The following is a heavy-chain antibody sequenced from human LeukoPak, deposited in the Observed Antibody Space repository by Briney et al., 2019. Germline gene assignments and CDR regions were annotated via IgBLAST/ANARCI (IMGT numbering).Heavy chain of an antibody. CDR3: ARIFSYSSAWY. CDR2: TIPVFGTT. CDR1: GATFSTYT. V-gene: IGHV1-69*06. D-gene: IGHD6-19*01. Sequence: ASVKVSCKTSGATFSTYTISGVRQAPGQGLEWMGVTIPVFGTTHYAQNFQDRVTITADKSTNTAYMELSSLRSEDTAVYYCARIFSYSSAWYWGQGTLVTVSS. J-gene: IGHJ4*02.